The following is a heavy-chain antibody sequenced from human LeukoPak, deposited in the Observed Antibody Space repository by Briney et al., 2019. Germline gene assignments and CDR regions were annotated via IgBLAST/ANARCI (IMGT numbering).Heavy chain of an antibody. CDR2: ISGSGGST. V-gene: IGHV3-23*01. J-gene: IGHJ4*02. CDR3: AKDPAYIVATINGGDY. CDR1: GFTFSSYA. Sequence: GSLRLSCAASGFTFSSYAMSWVRQAPGKGLEWVSAISGSGGSTYYADSVKGRFTISRDNSKNTLYLQMNSLRAEDTAVYYCAKDPAYIVATINGGDYWGQGTLVTVSS. D-gene: IGHD5-12*01.